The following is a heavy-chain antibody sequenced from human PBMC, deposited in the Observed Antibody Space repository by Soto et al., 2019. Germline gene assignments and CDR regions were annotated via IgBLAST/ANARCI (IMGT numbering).Heavy chain of an antibody. CDR1: EGTFNSYA. CDR3: ASGASRWYPYFFDS. J-gene: IGHJ4*02. V-gene: IGHV1-69*01. Sequence: QAQVVQSGAEVRKPGSSVKLSCKASEGTFNSYAIACVRQAPGQGLEWMGGIIPYYNTLNYAQKFQDRVTITAADSTNTVYMELSSLRSDDRAVYFCASGASRWYPYFFDSWAQGTLVTVSS. D-gene: IGHD6-13*01. CDR2: IIPYYNTL.